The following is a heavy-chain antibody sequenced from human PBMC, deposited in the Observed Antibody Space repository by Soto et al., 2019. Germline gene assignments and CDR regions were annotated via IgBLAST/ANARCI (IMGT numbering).Heavy chain of an antibody. Sequence: SETLSLTCAVYGGSFSGYYWSWIRQPPGKGLEWIGEINHSGSTNYNPSLKSRVTISVDTSKNQFSLKLSSVTAADTAVYFCARCRYDVGPGAVGIDAWGQGTTVTVSS. CDR2: INHSGST. D-gene: IGHD3-16*01. V-gene: IGHV4-34*01. CDR3: ARCRYDVGPGAVGIDA. CDR1: GGSFSGYY. J-gene: IGHJ6*02.